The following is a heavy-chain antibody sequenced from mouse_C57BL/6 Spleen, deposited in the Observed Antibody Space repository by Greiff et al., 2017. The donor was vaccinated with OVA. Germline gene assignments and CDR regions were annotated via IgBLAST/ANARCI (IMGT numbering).Heavy chain of an antibody. CDR2: IDPSDSYT. D-gene: IGHD1-1*01. J-gene: IGHJ3*01. V-gene: IGHV1-59*01. Sequence: QVQLQQPGAELVRPGTSVKLSCKASGYTFTSYWMHWVKQRPGQGLEWIGEIDPSDSYTNYNQKFKGRATLTVDTSSSTAYMQLSSLTSEDSAVYYCARSYYGSSYGWFAYWGQGTLVTVSA. CDR3: ARSYYGSSYGWFAY. CDR1: GYTFTSYW.